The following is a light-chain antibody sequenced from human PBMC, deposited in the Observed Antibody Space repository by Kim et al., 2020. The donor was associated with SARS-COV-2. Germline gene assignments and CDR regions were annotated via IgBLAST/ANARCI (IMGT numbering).Light chain of an antibody. CDR1: QSVSSNY. Sequence: YPGERATLSCRASQSVSSNYLAWYRQKPGQAPRLRIHDTSTRATGITDRFSGSGSGTDFTLTISRLEPEDFAVYYCQQYASLPRTFGQGTKVDIK. CDR3: QQYASLPRT. J-gene: IGKJ1*01. V-gene: IGKV3-20*01. CDR2: DTS.